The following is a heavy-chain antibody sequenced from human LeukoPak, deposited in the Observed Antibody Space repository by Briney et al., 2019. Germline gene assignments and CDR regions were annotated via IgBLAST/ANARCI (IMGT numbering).Heavy chain of an antibody. CDR3: ARDPVGYDSSGYPDY. Sequence: GGSLRLSCAASGFTFSSYAMSWVRQAPGKGLEWVANIKQDGSEKYYVDSVKGRFTISRDNAKNSLYLQMNSLRAEDTAVYYCARDPVGYDSSGYPDYWGQGTLVTVSS. D-gene: IGHD3-22*01. J-gene: IGHJ4*02. CDR2: IKQDGSEK. CDR1: GFTFSSYA. V-gene: IGHV3-7*03.